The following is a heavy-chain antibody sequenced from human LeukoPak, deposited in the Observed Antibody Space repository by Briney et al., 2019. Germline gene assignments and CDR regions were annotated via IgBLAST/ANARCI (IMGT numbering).Heavy chain of an antibody. CDR1: GLTISSHA. J-gene: IGHJ5*02. V-gene: IGHV3-23*01. CDR2: IGYRAGI. Sequence: GGSQRLSCVASGLTISSHAMAWVRQAPGKGLEWVSVIGYRAGINYADSVKGRFTISRDDFKNTLYLQLNSLRVEDTAVYYCATSGYTGYDRPSWGQGTRVAV. CDR3: ATSGYTGYDRPS. D-gene: IGHD5-12*01.